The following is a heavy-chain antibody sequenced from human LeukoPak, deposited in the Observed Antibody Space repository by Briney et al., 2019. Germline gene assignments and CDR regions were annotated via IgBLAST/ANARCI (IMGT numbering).Heavy chain of an antibody. CDR2: TYLGDSDT. CDR3: ARRRAAAGIYYFRH. D-gene: IGHD6-13*01. Sequence: GESLKISCKGSGYSFSSYWIGWVRQMPGKGLEWMGITYLGDSDTRYSPSFQGQVTISVDKSISTAYLQWSSLKASDTAMYYCARRRAAAGIYYFRHWRRETLVTVSS. V-gene: IGHV5-51*01. J-gene: IGHJ4*02. CDR1: GYSFSSYW.